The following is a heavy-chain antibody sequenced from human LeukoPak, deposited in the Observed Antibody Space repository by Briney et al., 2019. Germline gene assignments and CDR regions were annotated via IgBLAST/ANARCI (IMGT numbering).Heavy chain of an antibody. D-gene: IGHD5-24*01. J-gene: IGHJ4*02. CDR2: IYYRGST. CDR1: GGSLSSYF. Sequence: LSETLSLTCTVSGGSLSSYFWSWIRQPPGKGLEWIGYIYYRGSTNYNPPLTSRVTISVDTSKNQFSLKLSSVTAADTAVYYCARGGRDGYNFDYWGQGTLVTVSS. V-gene: IGHV4-59*01. CDR3: ARGGRDGYNFDY.